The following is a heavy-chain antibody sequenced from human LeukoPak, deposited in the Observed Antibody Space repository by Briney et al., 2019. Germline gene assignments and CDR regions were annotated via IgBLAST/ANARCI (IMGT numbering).Heavy chain of an antibody. CDR3: ARGIPSGYYPLFDY. CDR1: GGSVSSGSHY. Sequence: SETLPLTCTVSGGSVSSGSHYWSWIRQPPGKGLEWIAYTFYSGTTNYNPSLKSRVTMSVDTSKNQFSLKLTSVTAADTAVYYCARGIPSGYYPLFDYWGQGTLVSVSS. D-gene: IGHD3-3*01. J-gene: IGHJ4*02. V-gene: IGHV4-61*01. CDR2: TFYSGTT.